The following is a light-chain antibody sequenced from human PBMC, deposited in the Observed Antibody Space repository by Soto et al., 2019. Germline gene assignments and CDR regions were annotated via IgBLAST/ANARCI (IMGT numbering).Light chain of an antibody. CDR2: DAS. Sequence: VVMTQSPATLSVSPGDKVSLSCRANQTISNTLAWYQQKPGQAPRLLIYDASNRATGIPARFSGSGSGTDFTLTISSLEPEDFAVYYCQQRSNWLTFGGGTKVDIK. CDR1: QTISNT. J-gene: IGKJ4*01. CDR3: QQRSNWLT. V-gene: IGKV3-11*01.